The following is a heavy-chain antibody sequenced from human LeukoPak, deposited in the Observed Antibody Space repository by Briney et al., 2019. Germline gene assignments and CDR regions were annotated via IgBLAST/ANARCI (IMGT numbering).Heavy chain of an antibody. V-gene: IGHV3-74*01. D-gene: IGHD2-15*01. Sequence: GGSLILSCAASGFTFSSYWMHWVRQAPGKGLVWVSRINSDGRSTSSADSVKGRFTISRDNAKNTLYLQMNSLRTEDTAVYYCARDQLYCSGGICYFDYWGQGTLVTVSS. CDR1: GFTFSSYW. CDR2: INSDGRST. CDR3: ARDQLYCSGGICYFDY. J-gene: IGHJ4*02.